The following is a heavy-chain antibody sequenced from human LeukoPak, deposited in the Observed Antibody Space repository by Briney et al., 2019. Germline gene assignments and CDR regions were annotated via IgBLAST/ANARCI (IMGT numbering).Heavy chain of an antibody. J-gene: IGHJ5*02. CDR3: TRDRRDSYNYVDL. Sequence: SETLSLTCTVSGGSISNYYWSWIRQPPGKGLEWIGYISYSGNTEYNPSLKGRVTISVDTSKNQLTLKLSSVTAADTAVYFCTRDRRDSYNYVDLWGQGTLVTVSS. V-gene: IGHV4-59*01. CDR2: ISYSGNT. D-gene: IGHD5-24*01. CDR1: GGSISNYY.